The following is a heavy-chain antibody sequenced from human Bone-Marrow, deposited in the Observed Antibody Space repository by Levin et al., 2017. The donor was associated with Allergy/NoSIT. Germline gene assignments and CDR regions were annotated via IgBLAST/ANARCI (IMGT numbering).Heavy chain of an antibody. D-gene: IGHD3-9*01. CDR1: GFIFSNYV. J-gene: IGHJ6*02. Sequence: PGGSLRLSCAASGFIFSNYVMSWVRQAPGKGLEWVSGISGSGGSTYYADSVKGRFTISRDNSKNTLYLQINRLRAEDTAVYYCAKIATGYYDILTGDYYDNGMDVWGQGTTVTVSS. CDR2: ISGSGGST. CDR3: AKIATGYYDILTGDYYDNGMDV. V-gene: IGHV3-23*01.